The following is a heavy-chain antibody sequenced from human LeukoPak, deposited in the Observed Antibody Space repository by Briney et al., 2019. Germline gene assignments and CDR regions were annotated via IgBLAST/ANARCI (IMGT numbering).Heavy chain of an antibody. CDR2: IGYVNTLT. CDR1: GFTFSDYY. V-gene: IGHV3-11*05. J-gene: IGHJ4*02. Sequence: KSGGSLRLSCAASGFTFSDYYLTWIRQAPGKGLEWVSYIGYVNTLTNYADSVKGRFTISRGNAENSLYLQMNSLRAEDTALYYCARDGYYDSSGGDYWGQGTLVTVSS. D-gene: IGHD3-22*01. CDR3: ARDGYYDSSGGDY.